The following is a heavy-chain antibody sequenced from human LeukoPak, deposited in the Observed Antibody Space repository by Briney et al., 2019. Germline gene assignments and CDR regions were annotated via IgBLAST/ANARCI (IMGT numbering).Heavy chain of an antibody. D-gene: IGHD1-14*01. CDR2: ISGSGGST. CDR3: AKSIAPQPRMNRIFNYWYFDL. CDR1: GFTFSSYA. V-gene: IGHV3-23*01. Sequence: GGSLRLSCAASGFTFSSYAMSWVRQAPGKGLEWVSAISGSGGSTYYADSVKGRFTISRDNSKNTLYLQMNSLRAEDTAVYYSAKSIAPQPRMNRIFNYWYFDLWGRGTLVTVSS. J-gene: IGHJ2*01.